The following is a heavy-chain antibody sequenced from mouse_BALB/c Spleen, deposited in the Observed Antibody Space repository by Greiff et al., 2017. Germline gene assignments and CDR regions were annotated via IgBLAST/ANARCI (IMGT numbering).Heavy chain of an antibody. J-gene: IGHJ3*01. CDR2: ISYSGST. V-gene: IGHV3-2*02. CDR3: ATYGSSYSFAY. CDR1: GYSITSDYA. D-gene: IGHD1-1*01. Sequence: ESGPGLVKPSQSLSLTCTVTGYSITSDYAWNWIRQFPGNKLEWMGYISYSGSTSYNPSLKSRISITRDTSKNQFFLQLNSVTTEDTATYYCATYGSSYSFAYWGQGTLVTVSA.